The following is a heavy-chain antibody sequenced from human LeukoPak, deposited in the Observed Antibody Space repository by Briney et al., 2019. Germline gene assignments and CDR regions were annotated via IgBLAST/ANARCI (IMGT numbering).Heavy chain of an antibody. D-gene: IGHD3-16*01. V-gene: IGHV3-23*01. CDR3: VRDFIGGHNDY. CDR2: ISGSGGST. CDR1: GFTFSSYG. Sequence: PGGSLRLSCAASGFTFSSYGMSWVRQAPGKGLEWVSAISGSGGSTYYADSVKGRFSISRDNSKNSLYLQMSSLRDEDTAVYYCVRDFIGGHNDYWGQGTLVTVSS. J-gene: IGHJ4*02.